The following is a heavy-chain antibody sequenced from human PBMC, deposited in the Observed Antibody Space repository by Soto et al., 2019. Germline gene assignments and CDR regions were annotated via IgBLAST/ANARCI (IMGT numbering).Heavy chain of an antibody. CDR2: IIPIFGTA. V-gene: IGHV1-69*13. J-gene: IGHJ6*02. CDR3: ARGVLGADILTGYYSVIYYGMDV. D-gene: IGHD3-9*01. CDR1: GGTFSSYA. Sequence: GASVKVSCKASGGTFSSYAISWVRQAPGQGLEWMGGIIPIFGTANYAQKFQGRVTITADESTSTAYMELSSLRSEDTAVYYCARGVLGADILTGYYSVIYYGMDVWGQGTTVTVSS.